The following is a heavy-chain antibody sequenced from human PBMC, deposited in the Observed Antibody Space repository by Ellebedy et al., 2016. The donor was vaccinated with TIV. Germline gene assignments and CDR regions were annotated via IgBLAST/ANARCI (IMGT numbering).Heavy chain of an antibody. CDR1: GFTFSSHW. Sequence: GGSLRLXCAASGFTFSSHWMHWVRQDPGKGLLWVSRINNAGSGTDYAGSVKGRFTIPRDNAKNILYLQMNSLKAEDTALYYCARGATGFTSSWVDYWGQGTAVTVSS. CDR3: ARGATGFTSSWVDY. CDR2: INNAGSGT. V-gene: IGHV3-74*01. J-gene: IGHJ4*02. D-gene: IGHD6-13*01.